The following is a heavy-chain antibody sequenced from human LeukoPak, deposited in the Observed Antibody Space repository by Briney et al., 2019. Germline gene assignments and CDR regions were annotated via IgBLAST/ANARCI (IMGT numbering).Heavy chain of an antibody. J-gene: IGHJ3*02. CDR3: ASDSGSDAFDI. D-gene: IGHD1-26*01. CDR1: GFTFSSYW. V-gene: IGHV3-74*01. CDR2: INNDGSST. Sequence: GGSLRLSCAASGFTFSSYWMHWVRQAPGKGLVWVSHINNDGSSTNYADSVKGRFTISRDNAKNTLYLQMNSLRAEDTAVYYCASDSGSDAFDIWGQGTMVAVSS.